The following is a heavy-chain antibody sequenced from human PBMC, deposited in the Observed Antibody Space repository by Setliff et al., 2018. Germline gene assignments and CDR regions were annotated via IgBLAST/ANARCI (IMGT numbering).Heavy chain of an antibody. Sequence: PSETLSLTCSVSGDSISSSSYYWGWIRQPPGKGLEWIGSINYSGITYYSPSLKSRVIVSVDTSKNQFFLKLSSVTAADTAVYYCARDRATMVRGVISYFYYYMDVWGGGTTVTVSS. CDR1: GDSISSSSYY. V-gene: IGHV4-39*07. D-gene: IGHD3-10*01. J-gene: IGHJ6*03. CDR2: INYSGIT. CDR3: ARDRATMVRGVISYFYYYMDV.